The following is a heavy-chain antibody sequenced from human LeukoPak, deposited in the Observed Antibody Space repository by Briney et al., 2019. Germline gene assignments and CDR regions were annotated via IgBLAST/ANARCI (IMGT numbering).Heavy chain of an antibody. CDR1: GGSFSGYY. V-gene: IGHV4-34*01. CDR2: INHSGST. Sequence: SETLSLTCAVYGGSFSGYYWSWIRQPPGKGLEWIGEINHSGSTNYNPSLKSRVTISVDTSKNQFSLKLSPVTAADTAVYYCARGGVTTLDGMDVWGQGTAVTVSS. D-gene: IGHD4-17*01. CDR3: ARGGVTTLDGMDV. J-gene: IGHJ6*02.